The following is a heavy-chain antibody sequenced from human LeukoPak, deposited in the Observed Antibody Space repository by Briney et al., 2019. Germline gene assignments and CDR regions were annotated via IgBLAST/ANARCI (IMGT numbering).Heavy chain of an antibody. D-gene: IGHD2-2*01. CDR1: GFTFSNSW. J-gene: IGHJ4*02. Sequence: GGSLRLSCAASGFTFSNSWTHWVRQAPGKGLVWVSRINSDGSNTLYADSVKGRFTISRDNAKNTVYLQMNSLRAEDTAVYYCALRASGTSGFDYWGQGTLVTVSS. CDR2: INSDGSNT. CDR3: ALRASGTSGFDY. V-gene: IGHV3-74*01.